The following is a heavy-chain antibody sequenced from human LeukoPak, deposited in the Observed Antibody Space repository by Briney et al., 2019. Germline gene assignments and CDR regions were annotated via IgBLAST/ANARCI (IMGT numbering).Heavy chain of an antibody. V-gene: IGHV4-59*01. CDR3: AKSDNSGWLTWFDP. CDR2: NYHSGST. J-gene: IGHJ5*02. CDR1: GGSISSDY. D-gene: IGHD6-19*01. Sequence: SETLSLTCTVSGGSISSDYWSWIRQPPGKGLEWIGYNYHSGSTNYNPSLKSRVTISVDTSKNQFSLKLSSVTAADTAVYYCAKSDNSGWLTWFDPWGQGTLVTVSS.